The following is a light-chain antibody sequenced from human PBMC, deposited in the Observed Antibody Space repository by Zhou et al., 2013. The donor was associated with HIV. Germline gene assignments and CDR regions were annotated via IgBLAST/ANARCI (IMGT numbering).Light chain of an antibody. V-gene: IGKV3-20*01. CDR2: GVS. CDR3: QQYGNSPRWT. J-gene: IGKJ1*01. CDR1: QSISSSY. Sequence: EIVMTQSPATLSVSPGERATLSCRASQSISSSYLAWYQQKFGQAPRLLIYGVSNRATGIPDRFSGSGSWIDLTLTISSLEPEDFAVYYCQQYGNSPRWTFGQGTKVEIK.